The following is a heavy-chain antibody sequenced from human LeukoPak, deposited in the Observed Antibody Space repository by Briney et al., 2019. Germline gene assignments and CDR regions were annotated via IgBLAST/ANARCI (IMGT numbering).Heavy chain of an antibody. V-gene: IGHV3-21*01. J-gene: IGHJ6*03. CDR2: ISSSTSFI. CDR3: ARDLSDYGYYYMDV. Sequence: GGSLRLSCTASGFSFSSYSMNWVRQAPGKGLEWVSSISSSTSFIYYADSLKGRFTISRDNAKNSLYLQMNSLRAEDTAVYYCARDLSDYGYYYMDVWGKGTTVTVSS. CDR1: GFSFSSYS.